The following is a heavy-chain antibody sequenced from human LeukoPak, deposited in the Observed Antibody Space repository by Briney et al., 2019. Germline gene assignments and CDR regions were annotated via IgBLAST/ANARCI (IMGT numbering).Heavy chain of an antibody. Sequence: SETLTLTCTVSGGSISSYYWSWIRQPPGKGLEWIGYIYYSGSTNYNPSLKSRVTISVDTSKNQFSLKLSSVTAADTAVYYCARAHLYCSGGSCYYYYGMDVWGQGTTVTLSS. CDR2: IYYSGST. CDR3: ARAHLYCSGGSCYYYYGMDV. CDR1: GGSISSYY. J-gene: IGHJ6*02. V-gene: IGHV4-59*01. D-gene: IGHD2-15*01.